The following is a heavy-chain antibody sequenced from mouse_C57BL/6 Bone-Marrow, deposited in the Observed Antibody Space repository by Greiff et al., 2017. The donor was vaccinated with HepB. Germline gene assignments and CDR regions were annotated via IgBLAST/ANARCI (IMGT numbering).Heavy chain of an antibody. CDR1: GFTFSDYY. CDR3: ARQIYYGTPYAMDY. J-gene: IGHJ4*01. CDR2: ISNGGGST. Sequence: EVNVVESGGGLVQPGGSLKLSCAASGFTFSDYYMYWVRQTPEKRLEWVAYISNGGGSTYYPDTVKGRFTISRDNAKNTLYLQMSRLKSEDTALYYCARQIYYGTPYAMDYWGQGTSVTVSS. D-gene: IGHD2-1*01. V-gene: IGHV5-12*01.